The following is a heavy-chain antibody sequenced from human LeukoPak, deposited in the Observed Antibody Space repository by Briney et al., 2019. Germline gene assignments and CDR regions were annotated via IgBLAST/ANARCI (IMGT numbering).Heavy chain of an antibody. CDR1: GYTFTDYY. D-gene: IGHD2-15*01. V-gene: IGHV1-2*02. J-gene: IGHJ4*02. CDR2: INPNSGGT. Sequence: ASVKVPCKASGYTFTDYYMQWVRQAPGQGLEWMGWINPNSGGTNYAQKFQGRVTMTRDTSISTAYMELSRLTSDDTAVFYCARRYCSGSSCYPDYWGQGTPVTVSS. CDR3: ARRYCSGSSCYPDY.